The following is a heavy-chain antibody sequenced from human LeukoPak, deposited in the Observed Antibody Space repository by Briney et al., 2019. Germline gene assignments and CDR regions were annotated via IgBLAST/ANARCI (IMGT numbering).Heavy chain of an antibody. CDR1: GFSFSDAW. Sequence: GGSLRLSCAASGFSFSDAWMSWVRQAPGKGLEWVGRIKSRSYGGTTDYAAPVRGRFTVFRDDSQNTLYLQMSSLKNEDTAVYYCTSESIAVAGSWAFDIWGQGTMVTVSS. J-gene: IGHJ3*02. CDR3: TSESIAVAGSWAFDI. D-gene: IGHD6-19*01. CDR2: IKSRSYGGTT. V-gene: IGHV3-15*01.